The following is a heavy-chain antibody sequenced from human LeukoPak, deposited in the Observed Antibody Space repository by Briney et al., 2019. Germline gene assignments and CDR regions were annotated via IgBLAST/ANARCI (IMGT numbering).Heavy chain of an antibody. D-gene: IGHD1-1*01. CDR3: VRLQPNTGEWAFDI. Sequence: SETLSLTCDVSGDSITSSNWWSWIRQPPGEGLEWIGYISNSGSTNYNPSLKSRVTISVDTSKNQLSLKLSSVTAADTAVYHCVRLQPNTGEWAFDIWGQGTMVSVSS. V-gene: IGHV4-59*01. CDR2: ISNSGST. J-gene: IGHJ3*02. CDR1: GDSITSSNW.